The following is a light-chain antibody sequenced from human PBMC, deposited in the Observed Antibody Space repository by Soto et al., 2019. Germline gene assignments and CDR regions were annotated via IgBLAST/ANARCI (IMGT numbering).Light chain of an antibody. V-gene: IGLV2-11*01. J-gene: IGLJ2*01. CDR2: DVS. CDR1: SSDVGGYNY. Sequence: QSALTQPRSVSGSPRQSVTISCTGTSSDVGGYNYVSWYQKYPGKAPRLMIYDVSKRPSGVPDRFSGSKSGNTASLTISGLQAEDEADYYCCSHAGSFTLVFGGGTKLTVL. CDR3: CSHAGSFTLV.